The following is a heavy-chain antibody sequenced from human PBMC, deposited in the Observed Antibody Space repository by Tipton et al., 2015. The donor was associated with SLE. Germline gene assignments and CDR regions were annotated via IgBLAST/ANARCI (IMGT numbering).Heavy chain of an antibody. J-gene: IGHJ5*02. D-gene: IGHD3-3*01. Sequence: SLRLSCTASGFTFGDYAMSWFRQAPGKGLEWVGFIRSKAYGRTTEYAASVKGRFTISRDDSKSIVYLQMNSLKTEDTAVYYCTRDQLRFLEWFPGFDPWGQGTLVTVSS. CDR1: GFTFGDYA. CDR3: TRDQLRFLEWFPGFDP. CDR2: IRSKAYGRTT. V-gene: IGHV3-49*03.